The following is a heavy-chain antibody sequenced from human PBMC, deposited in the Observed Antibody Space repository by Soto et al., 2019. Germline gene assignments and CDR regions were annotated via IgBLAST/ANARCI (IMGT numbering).Heavy chain of an antibody. D-gene: IGHD2-15*01. CDR1: GFPFSNYA. CDR2: ISGGGNDR. J-gene: IGHJ4*02. CDR3: ARSLFMVAPANEPFDY. Sequence: VQLLESGGSLVQPGGSLTLSCAASGFPFSNYAMSWVRQTPEKGLEWVAAISGGGNDRYYADFVKGRFTFSRDNSRYTLYLQMTSLSAEDTATYYCARSLFMVAPANEPFDYWGQGTLVTDSS. V-gene: IGHV3-23*01.